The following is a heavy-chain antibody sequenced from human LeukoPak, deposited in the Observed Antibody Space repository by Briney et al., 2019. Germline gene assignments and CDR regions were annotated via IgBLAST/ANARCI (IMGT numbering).Heavy chain of an antibody. CDR2: ISWNSGSI. V-gene: IGHV3-9*01. D-gene: IGHD6-19*01. J-gene: IGHJ4*02. Sequence: GGSLRLSCAASGFTFDDYAMHWVRQAPGKGLEWVSGISWNSGSIGYADSVKGRFTISRDNAKNSLYLQMNSLRAEDTALYYCAKALDSLYSSLGAFDYWGQGTLVTVSS. CDR3: AKALDSLYSSLGAFDY. CDR1: GFTFDDYA.